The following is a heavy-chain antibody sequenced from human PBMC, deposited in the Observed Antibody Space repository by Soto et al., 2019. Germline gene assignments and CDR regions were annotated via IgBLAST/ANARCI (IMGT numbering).Heavy chain of an antibody. V-gene: IGHV1-8*01. Sequence: GASVKVSCKASGYTFTSYDINWVRQATGQGLEWMGWMNPNSGNTGYAQKFQGRVTMTRNTSISTAYMELSSLRSEDTAVYYCARSEVVPAALPLYYYYYYGMDVWGQGTTVTVSS. CDR1: GYTFTSYD. CDR3: ARSEVVPAALPLYYYYYYGMDV. CDR2: MNPNSGNT. D-gene: IGHD2-2*02. J-gene: IGHJ6*02.